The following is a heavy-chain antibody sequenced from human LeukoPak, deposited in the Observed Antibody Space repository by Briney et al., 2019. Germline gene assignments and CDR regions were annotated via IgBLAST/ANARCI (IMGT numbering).Heavy chain of an antibody. V-gene: IGHV3-7*04. CDR3: AGAGGYYSSWPYYYYYYMDV. J-gene: IGHJ6*03. CDR1: GFTFSSYW. D-gene: IGHD6-13*01. CDR2: LKQDESEK. Sequence: PGGSLRLSCAASGFTFSSYWMSWVRQAPGKGLEWVANLKQDESEKYYVDSVKGRFTISRDNAKNSLYLQMNSLRAEDTAVYYCAGAGGYYSSWPYYYYYYMDVWGKGTTVTVSS.